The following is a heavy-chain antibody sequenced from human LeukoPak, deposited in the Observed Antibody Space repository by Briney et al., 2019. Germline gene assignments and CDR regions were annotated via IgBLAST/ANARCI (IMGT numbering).Heavy chain of an antibody. D-gene: IGHD3-22*01. J-gene: IGHJ5*02. CDR1: GGSISSSSYY. CDR3: ARHGYYYDSSGPEIDP. Sequence: SETLSLTCTVSGGSISSSSYYWGWIRQPPGKGLEFIGSIYYRGNTYYNPSLKSRVTISVDTSKNQFSLKLSSVTAADTAVYYCARHGYYYDSSGPEIDPWGQGTLVTVSS. CDR2: IYYRGNT. V-gene: IGHV4-39*01.